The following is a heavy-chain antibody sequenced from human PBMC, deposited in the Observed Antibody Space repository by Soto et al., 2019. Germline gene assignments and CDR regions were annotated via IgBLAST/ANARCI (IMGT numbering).Heavy chain of an antibody. Sequence: EVQLVESGGGLVQPGGSLRLSCAASGFTFGSNWMSWVRQAPGKGLEWVANIKRDGSEKYYVDSVKGRFTISRDNAKNTLYLQMNCLRADAAAVYYCASLEWESTGYADYWGQGTLVTVSS. D-gene: IGHD3-3*01. CDR2: IKRDGSEK. V-gene: IGHV3-7*03. CDR3: ASLEWESTGYADY. J-gene: IGHJ4*02. CDR1: GFTFGSNW.